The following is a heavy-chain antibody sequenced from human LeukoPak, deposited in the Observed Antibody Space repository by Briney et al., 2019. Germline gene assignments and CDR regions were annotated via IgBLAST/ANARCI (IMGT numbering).Heavy chain of an antibody. D-gene: IGHD2-15*01. V-gene: IGHV3-21*06. CDR3: ARGRPTGSSRRFVVQ. Sequence: KPGGSLRLSCAASGFTFSSYAMTWVRQAPGKGLEWVSSMSSGGSYIYYADSVRGRFTISRDNAKDSLFLLMNSLRVEDTAVYYCARGRPTGSSRRFVVQWGQGTLVTVSS. CDR1: GFTFSSYA. CDR2: MSSGGSYI. J-gene: IGHJ4*02.